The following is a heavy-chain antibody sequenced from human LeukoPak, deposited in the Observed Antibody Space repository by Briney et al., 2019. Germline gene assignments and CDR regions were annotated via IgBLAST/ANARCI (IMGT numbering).Heavy chain of an antibody. Sequence: GGSLRLSCAASGFTFSSYAMSWVRQAPGKGLEWVSAISGSGGSTYYADSVKGRFTISRDNSKNTLYLQMNSLRAEGTAVYYCAKEESYCGGDCRPYDYWGQGTLVTVSS. V-gene: IGHV3-23*01. CDR2: ISGSGGST. CDR1: GFTFSSYA. D-gene: IGHD2-21*02. J-gene: IGHJ4*02. CDR3: AKEESYCGGDCRPYDY.